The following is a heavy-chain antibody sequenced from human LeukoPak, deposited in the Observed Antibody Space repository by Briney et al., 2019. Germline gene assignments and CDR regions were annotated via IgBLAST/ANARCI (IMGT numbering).Heavy chain of an antibody. D-gene: IGHD5-12*01. CDR2: IYHSGST. J-gene: IGHJ4*02. CDR3: ARVGGYDRHGFDY. CDR1: GFTISNYAM. Sequence: PGGSLRLSCAASGFTISNYAMSWVRQPPGKGLEWIGEIYHSGSTNYNPSLKSRVTISVDKSKNQFSLKLSSVTAADTAVYYCARVGGYDRHGFDYWGQGTLVTVSS. V-gene: IGHV4-4*02.